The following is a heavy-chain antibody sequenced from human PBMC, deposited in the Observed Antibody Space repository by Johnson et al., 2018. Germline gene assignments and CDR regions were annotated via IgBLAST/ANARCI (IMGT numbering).Heavy chain of an antibody. CDR2: IIPILGIA. CDR3: ASSSTIQGRYV. V-gene: IGHV1-69*09. J-gene: IGHJ6*04. CDR1: GGTFSSYT. Sequence: QVQLVESGAEVKKPGSSVKVSCKASGGTFSSYTISWVRQAPGQGLAWMRRIIPILGIANYAQKFQGRVTITADKSTSTAYMGRSSLKPEDTAVYYCASSSTIQGRYVWGKGTTVTVSS. D-gene: IGHD2-2*01.